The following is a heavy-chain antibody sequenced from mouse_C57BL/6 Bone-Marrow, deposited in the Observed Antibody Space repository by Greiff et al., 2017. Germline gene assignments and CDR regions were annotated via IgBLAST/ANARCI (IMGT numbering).Heavy chain of an antibody. Sequence: EVQLQESGPGLVKPSQSLSLSCSVSGYSITSGYYWYWIRQLPGNKLEWMGYISYAGSNNYHPSLNNRITITRDTSKNQFYLKLKSVTTEDTATYDCARRGDYSNYEAMDYWGQGTSVTVSS. D-gene: IGHD2-5*01. J-gene: IGHJ4*01. V-gene: IGHV3-6*01. CDR3: ARRGDYSNYEAMDY. CDR1: GYSITSGYY. CDR2: ISYAGSN.